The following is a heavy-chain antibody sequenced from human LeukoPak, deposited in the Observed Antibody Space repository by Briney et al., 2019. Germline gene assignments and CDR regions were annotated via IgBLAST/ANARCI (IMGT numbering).Heavy chain of an antibody. CDR2: INHSGST. CDR3: AREKSIAVAGPDAFDI. J-gene: IGHJ3*02. V-gene: IGHV4-34*01. Sequence: SETLSLTCAVYGGSFSGYYWLWIRQPPGKALEWIGEINHSGSTNYNPSLKSRVTISVDTSKNQFSLKLSSVTAADTAVYYCAREKSIAVAGPDAFDIWGQGTMVTVSS. CDR1: GGSFSGYY. D-gene: IGHD6-19*01.